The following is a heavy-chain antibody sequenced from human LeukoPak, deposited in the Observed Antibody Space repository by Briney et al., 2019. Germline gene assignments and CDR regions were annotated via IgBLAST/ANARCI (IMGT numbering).Heavy chain of an antibody. V-gene: IGHV4-34*01. D-gene: IGHD3-10*01. CDR1: GGSFSGYY. Sequence: SETLSLTCAVYGGSFSGYYWSWIRQPPGKGLEWIGEINHSGSTNSNPSLKSPVTISVDTSKNQFSLKLSSVTAADTAVYYCARGGSAVGGTMVRGVILFDYWGQGTLVTVSS. CDR2: INHSGST. CDR3: ARGGSAVGGTMVRGVILFDY. J-gene: IGHJ4*02.